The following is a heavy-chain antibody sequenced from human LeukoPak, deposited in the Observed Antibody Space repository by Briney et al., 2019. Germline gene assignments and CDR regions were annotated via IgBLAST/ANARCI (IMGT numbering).Heavy chain of an antibody. CDR3: ARALSVAAAASRWHFDP. Sequence: SETLSLTCTVSGGSISSYCWSWIRQPAGKGLEWIGRIYTSGSTNYNPSLKSRVTMSVDTSKNQFSLKLSSVTAADTAVYYCARALSVAAAASRWHFDPWGQGTLVTVSS. J-gene: IGHJ5*02. V-gene: IGHV4-4*07. D-gene: IGHD6-13*01. CDR2: IYTSGST. CDR1: GGSISSYC.